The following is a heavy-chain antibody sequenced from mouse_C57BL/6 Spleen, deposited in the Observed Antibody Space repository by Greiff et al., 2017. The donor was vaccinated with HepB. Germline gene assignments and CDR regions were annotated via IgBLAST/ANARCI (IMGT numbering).Heavy chain of an antibody. V-gene: IGHV1-69*01. Sequence: QVQLQQSGAELVMPGASVKLSCKASGYTFTSYWMHWVKQRPGQGLEWIGEIDPSDSYTNYNQKFKGKSTLTVDKSSSTAYMQLSSLTSEDSAVYYCARKGFYYGSSYWYFDVWGTGTTVTVSS. D-gene: IGHD1-1*01. J-gene: IGHJ1*03. CDR3: ARKGFYYGSSYWYFDV. CDR1: GYTFTSYW. CDR2: IDPSDSYT.